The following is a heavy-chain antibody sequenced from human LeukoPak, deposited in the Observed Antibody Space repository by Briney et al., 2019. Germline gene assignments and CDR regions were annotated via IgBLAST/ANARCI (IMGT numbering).Heavy chain of an antibody. CDR1: GGSFSGYY. J-gene: IGHJ4*02. CDR3: ARGRKRYCSSTSCSRYYYFDY. D-gene: IGHD2-2*01. CDR2: INHSGST. Sequence: SETLSLTCAVSGGSFSGYYWRWIRQPPGGGREWIGEINHSGSTNYNPPLTSRVTISVDPSKNQFSLKLSSVTAADTAVYYCARGRKRYCSSTSCSRYYYFDYWGQGTLVTVSS. V-gene: IGHV4-34*01.